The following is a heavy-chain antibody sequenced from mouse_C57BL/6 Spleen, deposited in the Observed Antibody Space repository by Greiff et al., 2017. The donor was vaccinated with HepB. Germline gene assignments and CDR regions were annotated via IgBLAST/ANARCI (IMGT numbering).Heavy chain of an antibody. CDR3: EYYGSSFDY. V-gene: IGHV1-64*01. CDR2: IHPNSGST. D-gene: IGHD1-1*01. CDR1: GYTFTSYW. Sequence: QVQLQQPGAELVKPGASVKLSCKASGYTFTSYWMHWVKQRPGQGLEWIGMIHPNSGSTNYNEKFKSKAALTVEKSSSTAYMQLSSLTSEDSAVYYCEYYGSSFDYWGQGTTLTVSS. J-gene: IGHJ2*01.